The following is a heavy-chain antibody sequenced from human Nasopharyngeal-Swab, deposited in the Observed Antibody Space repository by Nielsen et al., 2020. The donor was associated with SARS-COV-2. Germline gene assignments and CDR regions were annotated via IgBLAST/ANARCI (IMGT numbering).Heavy chain of an antibody. D-gene: IGHD5-24*01. CDR3: ARDLYGYRP. V-gene: IGHV1-2*06. J-gene: IGHJ5*02. CDR2: INPNSGGT. Sequence: ASVKVSCKASGYTFTGYYMHWVRQAPGQGLEWMGRINPNSGGTIYAQKFQGRVTMTEDTSTDTAYMELSSLRSEDTAVYYCARDLYGYRPWGQGTLVTVSS. CDR1: GYTFTGYY.